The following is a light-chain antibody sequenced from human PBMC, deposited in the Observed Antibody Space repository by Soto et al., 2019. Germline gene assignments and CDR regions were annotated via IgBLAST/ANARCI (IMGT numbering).Light chain of an antibody. CDR3: RSFAGSATLV. J-gene: IGLJ3*02. V-gene: IGLV2-18*02. CDR2: EVS. CDR1: SSDIGYHNR. Sequence: QSVLTQPPSVSGSPGQSVTISCTGTSSDIGYHNRVSWYQQPPGTAPKLMIYEVSTRYSGVPDRFSGSKSGNTASLTISGLQAEDVAHYYCRSFAGSATLVFGGGTKLTVL.